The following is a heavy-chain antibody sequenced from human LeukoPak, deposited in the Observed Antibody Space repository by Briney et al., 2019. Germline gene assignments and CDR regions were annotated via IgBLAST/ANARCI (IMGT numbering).Heavy chain of an antibody. CDR1: GYTFTNNA. D-gene: IGHD2-2*01. V-gene: IGHV1-3*01. J-gene: IGHJ3*02. CDR3: ARDGGYCSSTSCYAAFDI. Sequence: ASVKVSCKASGYTFTNNAIHWVRQAPGQRLEWMGWINAGNDNTRYSQKFQGRVTITRDTSATTSYMGLTSLRSEDTAVYYCARDGGYCSSTSCYAAFDIWGQGTVVTVSS. CDR2: INAGNDNT.